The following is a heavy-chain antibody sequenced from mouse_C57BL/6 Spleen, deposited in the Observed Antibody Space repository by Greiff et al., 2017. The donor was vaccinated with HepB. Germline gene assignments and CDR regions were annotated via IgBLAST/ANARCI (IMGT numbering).Heavy chain of an antibody. Sequence: QVQLQQPGAELVRPGSSVKLSCKASGYTFTSYWMHWVKQRPIQGLEWIGNIDPSDSETHYNQKFKDKATLTVDKSSSTAYMQLSSLTSEDSAVYYCARVEWDVGDYWGQGTTLTVSS. CDR1: GYTFTSYW. J-gene: IGHJ2*01. D-gene: IGHD4-1*01. CDR3: ARVEWDVGDY. CDR2: IDPSDSET. V-gene: IGHV1-52*01.